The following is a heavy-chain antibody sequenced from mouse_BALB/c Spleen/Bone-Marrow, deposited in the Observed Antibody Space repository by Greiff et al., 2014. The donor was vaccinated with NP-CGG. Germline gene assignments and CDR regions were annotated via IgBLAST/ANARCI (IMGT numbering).Heavy chain of an antibody. Sequence: VQLQQPGAELVKPGASVKLSCTASGFNIKDTYMHWVKQRPEQVLEWIGRIDPANGNTKYDPKFQGKATITADTSSNTAYLQLSSLTSEDTAVYYCARWEYYAMDYWGQGTSVTVSS. CDR2: IDPANGNT. V-gene: IGHV14-3*02. CDR1: GFNIKDTY. CDR3: ARWEYYAMDY. D-gene: IGHD4-1*01. J-gene: IGHJ4*01.